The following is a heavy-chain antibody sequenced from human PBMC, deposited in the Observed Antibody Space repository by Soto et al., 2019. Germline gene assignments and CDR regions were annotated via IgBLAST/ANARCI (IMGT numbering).Heavy chain of an antibody. CDR1: RFTFNNYA. CDR3: AKGRESGGLYGMDV. D-gene: IGHD2-15*01. J-gene: IGHJ6*02. V-gene: IGHV3-23*01. Sequence: GGSLRLSCVVSRFTFNNYAMNWVRLAPGKGLEWVSSISDSGGSTYYADSVKGRFTISRDNSKNTLYLQMNSLRAEDTAVYYCAKGRESGGLYGMDVWGQGTTVTVSS. CDR2: ISDSGGST.